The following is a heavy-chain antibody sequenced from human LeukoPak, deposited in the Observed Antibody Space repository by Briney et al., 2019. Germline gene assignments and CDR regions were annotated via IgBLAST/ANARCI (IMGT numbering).Heavy chain of an antibody. CDR1: GYSFTSHG. V-gene: IGHV1-18*01. J-gene: IGHJ4*02. CDR2: ISGYNGNT. Sequence: EASVKVSCKASGYSFTSHGISWVRQAPGQGLEWMGWISGYNGNTNYAQKFQGRVTMTTDTSTSTAYMELRSLRSDDTAIYYCARQVDTTMALPDYWGQGTLVTVSS. D-gene: IGHD5-18*01. CDR3: ARQVDTTMALPDY.